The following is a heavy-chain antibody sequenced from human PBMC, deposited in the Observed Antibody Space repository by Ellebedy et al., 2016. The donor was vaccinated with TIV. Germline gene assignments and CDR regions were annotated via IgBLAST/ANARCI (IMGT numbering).Heavy chain of an antibody. CDR3: ARPTGGEPAFDI. V-gene: IGHV3-7*01. Sequence: GESLKISCAASGFTFSSYWMSWVRQAPGKGLEWVANIKQDGSEKYYVDSVKGRFTISRDNAKNSLYLQMNSLRAEDTAVYYCARPTGGEPAFDIWGQGTMVTVSS. J-gene: IGHJ3*02. D-gene: IGHD3-16*01. CDR2: IKQDGSEK. CDR1: GFTFSSYW.